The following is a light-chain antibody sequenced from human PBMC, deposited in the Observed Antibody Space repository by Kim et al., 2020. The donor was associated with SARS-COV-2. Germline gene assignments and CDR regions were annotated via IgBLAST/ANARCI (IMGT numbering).Light chain of an antibody. V-gene: IGLV3-1*01. CDR3: QAWDSSTSVV. Sequence: SPGQTASITCSGDKLGDKSASWYQQKPGQSPVVVIYQDTKRPSGIPERFSGSNSGNTATLTISGTQALDEAAYYCQAWDSSTSVVFGGGTKLTVL. CDR2: QDT. CDR1: KLGDKS. J-gene: IGLJ2*01.